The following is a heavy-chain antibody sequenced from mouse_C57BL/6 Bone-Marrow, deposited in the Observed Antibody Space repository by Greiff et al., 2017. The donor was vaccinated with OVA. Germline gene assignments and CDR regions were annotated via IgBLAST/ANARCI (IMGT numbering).Heavy chain of an antibody. D-gene: IGHD2-3*01. J-gene: IGHJ3*01. CDR2: IYWDDDK. CDR3: AHDGYYAWFAY. CDR1: GFSLSTSGMG. V-gene: IGHV8-12*01. Sequence: QVTLKVCGPGILQSSQTLSLTCSFSGFSLSTSGMGVSWIRQPSGKGLEWLAHIYWDDDKRDNPSLKSRLTLSKDTSRNQVFLKITSVDTADTATYYCAHDGYYAWFAYWGQGTLVTVSA.